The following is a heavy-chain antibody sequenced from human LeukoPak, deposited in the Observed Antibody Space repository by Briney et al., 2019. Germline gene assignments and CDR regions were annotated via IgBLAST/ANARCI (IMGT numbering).Heavy chain of an antibody. J-gene: IGHJ3*02. V-gene: IGHV1-2*02. CDR1: GYTFTGYY. D-gene: IGHD3-10*01. Sequence: ASVKVSCKASGYTFTGYYIHWVRQAPGQGLEWMGWINPNNGGTNYAQRFQGRVPMTRDTSISTAYMELSRLRSDDTAVYYCARARTDRGSRGPYDIWGQGTMVTVSS. CDR3: ARARTDRGSRGPYDI. CDR2: INPNNGGT.